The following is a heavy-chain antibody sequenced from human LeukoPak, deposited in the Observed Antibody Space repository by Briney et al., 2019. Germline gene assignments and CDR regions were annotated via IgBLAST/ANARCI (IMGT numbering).Heavy chain of an antibody. V-gene: IGHV3-23*01. Sequence: GGSLRLSCAASGFTFSIYGMSWVRPAPGKGLEWVSGIIGGGGSTYYADSVKGRFTISGDNSRNTLFLQMNSLRAEDTAVYYCAHGAMYQLDYWGQGTLVTVSP. J-gene: IGHJ4*02. CDR1: GFTFSIYG. D-gene: IGHD2-2*01. CDR2: IIGGGGST. CDR3: AHGAMYQLDY.